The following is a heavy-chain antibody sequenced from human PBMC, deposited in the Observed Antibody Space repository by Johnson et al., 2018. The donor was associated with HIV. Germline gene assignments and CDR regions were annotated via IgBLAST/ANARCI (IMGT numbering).Heavy chain of an antibody. V-gene: IGHV3-30*14. CDR2: ISYDGSNK. D-gene: IGHD3-22*01. CDR1: GFTFSSYA. Sequence: QVQLVESGGGVVQPGRSLRLYCAASGFTFSSYAMHWVRQAPGKGLEWVAVISYDGSNKYYADSVKGRFTISRDNSKNTLYLQMNSLRAEDTAVYYCARALYYYDRGDAFDIGGQGTMVTVSS. J-gene: IGHJ3*02. CDR3: ARALYYYDRGDAFDI.